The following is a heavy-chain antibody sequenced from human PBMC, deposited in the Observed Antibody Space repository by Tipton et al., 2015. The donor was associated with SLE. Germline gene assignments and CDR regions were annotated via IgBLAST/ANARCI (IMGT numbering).Heavy chain of an antibody. CDR2: INHSGST. CDR1: GGSFSGYY. V-gene: IGHV4-34*01. Sequence: TLSLTCAVYGGSFSGYYWSWIRQPPGKGLEWIGEINHSGSTNYNPSLKSRVTISVDTSKNQFSLKLSSVTAADTAVYYCARHITMIDYWGQGTLVTVSS. D-gene: IGHD3-22*01. CDR3: ARHITMIDY. J-gene: IGHJ4*02.